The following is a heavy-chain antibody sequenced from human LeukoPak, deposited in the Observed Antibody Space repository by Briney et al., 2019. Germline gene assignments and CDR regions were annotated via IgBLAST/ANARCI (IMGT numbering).Heavy chain of an antibody. D-gene: IGHD3-10*01. Sequence: GGSLRLSCAASGFTFSSYWMSWVRQAPGKGLEWVANIKRDGSEKYYVDSVKGRFTISRDNAKNSLDLQMNSLRAEDTAVYYCARDRRYYYGSGSFYSPYFDYWGQGTLVTVSS. CDR2: IKRDGSEK. CDR1: GFTFSSYW. V-gene: IGHV3-7*01. CDR3: ARDRRYYYGSGSFYSPYFDY. J-gene: IGHJ4*02.